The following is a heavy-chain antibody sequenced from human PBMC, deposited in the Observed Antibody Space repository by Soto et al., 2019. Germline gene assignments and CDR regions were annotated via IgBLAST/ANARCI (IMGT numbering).Heavy chain of an antibody. CDR1: GFSLSDADVG. CDR2: ILSNDEE. Sequence: KESGPVLVTPTETLTLTCTVSGFSLSDADVGVAWIRQPPGKALEWLAHILSNDEEVFSSSLRTRLTISKDTSRSQVVLTMSNMEPVDTATYYCARIRGYCSGGSCYFYYFAMDVWGQGTTVTVS. CDR3: ARIRGYCSGGSCYFYYFAMDV. D-gene: IGHD2-15*01. J-gene: IGHJ6*02. V-gene: IGHV2-26*01.